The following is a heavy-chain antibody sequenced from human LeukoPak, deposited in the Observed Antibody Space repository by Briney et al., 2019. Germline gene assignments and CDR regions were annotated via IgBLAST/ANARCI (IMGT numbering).Heavy chain of an antibody. V-gene: IGHV3-33*01. CDR1: GFTFSNYG. D-gene: IGHD3-22*01. J-gene: IGHJ3*02. CDR2: IWYDGSNN. CDR3: ARDNFYDSSGYLDAFDI. Sequence: GRSLRLSCAASGFTFSNYGMHWVRQAPGKGLEWVAVIWYDGSNNYYADSVKGRFTISRDNAKNSLYLQMNSLRAEDTAVYYCARDNFYDSSGYLDAFDIWGQGTMVTVSS.